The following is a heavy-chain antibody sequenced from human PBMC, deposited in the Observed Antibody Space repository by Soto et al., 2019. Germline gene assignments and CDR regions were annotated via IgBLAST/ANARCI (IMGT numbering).Heavy chain of an antibody. Sequence: ASVKVSCKASGYTFTSYGISWVRQAPGQGLEWMGWISAYNGNTNYAQKLQGRVTMTTDTSTSTAYMELRSLRSDDTAVYYCAIDGRVDTAMVPYYYYYYGMDVWGQGTTVTVSS. CDR1: GYTFTSYG. D-gene: IGHD5-18*01. CDR3: AIDGRVDTAMVPYYYYYYGMDV. V-gene: IGHV1-18*01. CDR2: ISAYNGNT. J-gene: IGHJ6*02.